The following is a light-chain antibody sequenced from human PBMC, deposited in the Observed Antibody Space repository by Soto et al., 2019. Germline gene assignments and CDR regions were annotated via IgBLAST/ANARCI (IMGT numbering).Light chain of an antibody. V-gene: IGKV3-20*01. CDR3: QQYGWSPPIT. CDR1: QSVGNNY. CDR2: HAS. J-gene: IGKJ5*01. Sequence: DIVLTQSPGTLSLSPGKRATLSCWASQSVGNNYLGWYQQKPGQAPRLLIYHASSRATGIPDRFSGSGSGTDFTLTISRLEPEDFAVYYCQQYGWSPPITFGQGTRLE.